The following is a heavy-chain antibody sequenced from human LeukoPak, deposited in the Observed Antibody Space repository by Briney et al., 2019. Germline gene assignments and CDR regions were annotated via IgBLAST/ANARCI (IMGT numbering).Heavy chain of an antibody. CDR1: GFTFSSYA. CDR3: ARGDNWNYYYYYYYGMDV. D-gene: IGHD1-7*01. V-gene: IGHV3-30-3*01. CDR2: ISYDGSNK. Sequence: LPGGSLRLSCAASGFTFSSYAMHWVRQAPGKGLEWVAVISYDGSNKYYADSVKGRFTISRDNSKNTLYLQMNGLRAEDTAVYYCARGDNWNYYYYYYYGMDVWGQGTTVTVSS. J-gene: IGHJ6*02.